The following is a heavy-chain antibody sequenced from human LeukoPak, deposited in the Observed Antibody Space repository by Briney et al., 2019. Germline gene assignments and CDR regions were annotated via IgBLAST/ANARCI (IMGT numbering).Heavy chain of an antibody. J-gene: IGHJ4*02. Sequence: PSETLSLTCAVYGGSFSGYYWSWIRQPPGKGLEWIGEINHSGSTYYNPSLKSRVTISVDTSKNQFSLKLSSVTAADTAVYYCARDLVEMATNSVGYFDYWGQGTLVTVSS. CDR3: ARDLVEMATNSVGYFDY. CDR1: GGSFSGYY. V-gene: IGHV4-34*01. D-gene: IGHD5-24*01. CDR2: INHSGST.